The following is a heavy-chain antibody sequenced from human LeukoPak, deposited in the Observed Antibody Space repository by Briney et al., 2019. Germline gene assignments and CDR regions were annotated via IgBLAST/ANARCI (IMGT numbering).Heavy chain of an antibody. CDR2: MNPNSGNT. CDR3: ARWSTFGGVAADY. Sequence: GASVKVSCKASGYTFTSYDINWVRQATGQGLEWMGWMNPNSGNTGYAQKFQGRVTITRNTSISAAYMELSSLRSEDTAVYYCARWSTFGGVAADYWGQGTLVTVSS. D-gene: IGHD3-16*01. J-gene: IGHJ4*02. V-gene: IGHV1-8*03. CDR1: GYTFTSYD.